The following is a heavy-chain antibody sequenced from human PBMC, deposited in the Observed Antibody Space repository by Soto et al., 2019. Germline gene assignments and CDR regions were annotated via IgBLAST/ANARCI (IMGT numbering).Heavy chain of an antibody. CDR2: IYYSGGT. CDR3: ARDSGYSYANYYYYGMDV. D-gene: IGHD5-18*01. CDR1: GGSISSYY. J-gene: IGHJ6*02. V-gene: IGHV4-59*01. Sequence: SETLSLTCTVSGGSISSYYWSWIRQPPGKGLEWIGYIYYSGGTNYNPSLKSRVTISVDTSKNQFSLKLSSVTAADTAVYYCARDSGYSYANYYYYGMDVWGQGTTVTVSS.